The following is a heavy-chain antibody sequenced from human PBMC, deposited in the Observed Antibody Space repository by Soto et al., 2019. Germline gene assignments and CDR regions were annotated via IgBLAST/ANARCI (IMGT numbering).Heavy chain of an antibody. V-gene: IGHV1-8*01. Sequence: GASVKVSCKASGYTFTSYDINCVRQATGQGLEWMGWMNPNSGNTGYAQKFQGRVTMTRNTSISTAYMELSSLRSEDTAVYYCAAALYSSGWYYWFDPWGQGTLVTVSS. CDR2: MNPNSGNT. J-gene: IGHJ5*02. D-gene: IGHD6-19*01. CDR3: AAALYSSGWYYWFDP. CDR1: GYTFTSYD.